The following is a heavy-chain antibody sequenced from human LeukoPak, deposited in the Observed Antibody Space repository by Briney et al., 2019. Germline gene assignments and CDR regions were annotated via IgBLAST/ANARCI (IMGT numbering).Heavy chain of an antibody. V-gene: IGHV4-39*01. Sequence: PSETLSLTCTVSGGSISSSSYYWGWIRQPPGKGLEWIGCIYYSGSTYYNPSLKSRVTISADTSKNQFSLKLSSVTAADTAVYYCARHPNISTGYHHGGFDYWGQGTLVTVSS. CDR3: ARHPNISTGYHHGGFDY. CDR1: GGSISSSSYY. CDR2: IYYSGST. D-gene: IGHD3-9*01. J-gene: IGHJ4*02.